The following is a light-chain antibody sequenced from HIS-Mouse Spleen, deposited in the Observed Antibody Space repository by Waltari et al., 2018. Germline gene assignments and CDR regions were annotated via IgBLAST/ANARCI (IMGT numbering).Light chain of an antibody. V-gene: IGLV3-19*01. CDR1: NLSSYY. Sequence: SSELTPDPAVSVALGQTVRITCQGSNLSSYYASRYQQKPGQAPVLVIYGKNNRPSGIPDRFSGSSSGNTASLTTTGAQAEDEADYYCNSRDSSGNHVVFGGGTKLTVL. J-gene: IGLJ2*01. CDR2: GKN. CDR3: NSRDSSGNHVV.